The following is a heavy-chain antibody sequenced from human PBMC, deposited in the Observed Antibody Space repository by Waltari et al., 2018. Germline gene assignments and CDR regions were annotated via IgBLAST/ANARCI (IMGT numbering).Heavy chain of an antibody. CDR1: GGSFSGYY. Sequence: QVQLQQWGAGLLKPSETLSLTCAVYGGSFSGYYWSWIRQPPGKGLEWIGEINHSGSTNYNPSLKSRVTISVDTSKNQFSLKLSSVTAADTAVYYCARTGSRYCSGGSCSVLDYWGQGTLVTVSS. V-gene: IGHV4-34*01. D-gene: IGHD2-15*01. CDR2: INHSGST. J-gene: IGHJ4*02. CDR3: ARTGSRYCSGGSCSVLDY.